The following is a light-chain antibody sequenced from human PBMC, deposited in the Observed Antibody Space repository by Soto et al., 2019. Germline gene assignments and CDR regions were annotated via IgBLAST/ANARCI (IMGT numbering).Light chain of an antibody. CDR1: QSISSW. V-gene: IGKV1-5*01. CDR3: QQYNSYSPST. J-gene: IGKJ1*01. Sequence: DIQMTQSPSTLSASVGDRVTITCRASQSISSWLAWYQQKPGKAPKLLIYDASSLESGVPSRFSGSGYGTEFPLTVSRLPPDDFATYYCQQYNSYSPSTFGQGTKVEIK. CDR2: DAS.